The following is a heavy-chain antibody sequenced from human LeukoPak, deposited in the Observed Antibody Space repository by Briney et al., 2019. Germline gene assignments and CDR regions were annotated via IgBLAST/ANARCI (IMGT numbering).Heavy chain of an antibody. CDR1: GFTFSSYA. D-gene: IGHD5-18*01. Sequence: GGSLRLSCAASGFTFSSYAMHWVRQAPGKGLEWVAVIPYDGSNKYYADSVKGRFIISRDNSKNTLYLQMNSLRAEDTAVYYCARDRGYSYGFNWFDPWGQGTLVTVSS. V-gene: IGHV3-30-3*01. J-gene: IGHJ5*02. CDR2: IPYDGSNK. CDR3: ARDRGYSYGFNWFDP.